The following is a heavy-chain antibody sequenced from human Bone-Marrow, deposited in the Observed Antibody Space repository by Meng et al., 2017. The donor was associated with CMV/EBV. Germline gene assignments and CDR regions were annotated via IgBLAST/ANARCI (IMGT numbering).Heavy chain of an antibody. CDR2: IRSSSSYI. Sequence: GGSLRLSCAPSGFTFGLYTMAWVRQAPGKGLEWVSSIRSSSSYIYYADSVKGRFTISRDNAKNSLYLEMNSLRAEDTAVYYCARALRYRGYCSSTSCPNYYYYGMDVWGQGTTVTVSS. D-gene: IGHD2-2*01. V-gene: IGHV3-21*01. CDR1: GFTFGLYT. CDR3: ARALRYRGYCSSTSCPNYYYYGMDV. J-gene: IGHJ6*02.